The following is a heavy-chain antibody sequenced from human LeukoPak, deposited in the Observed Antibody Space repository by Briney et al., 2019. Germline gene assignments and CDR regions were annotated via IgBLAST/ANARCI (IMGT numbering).Heavy chain of an antibody. V-gene: IGHV3-30*18. CDR1: GFTFSSYG. CDR3: AKGIAVAGFDY. CDR2: ISYDGSNK. D-gene: IGHD6-19*01. J-gene: IGHJ4*02. Sequence: PGMSLRLYCAASGFTFSSYGMHRVPQAPGNGLEGVTVISYDGSNKYYADSVKGRFTISRDNSKNTLYLQMNSLRAEDRAVYYCAKGIAVAGFDYWGQGTLV.